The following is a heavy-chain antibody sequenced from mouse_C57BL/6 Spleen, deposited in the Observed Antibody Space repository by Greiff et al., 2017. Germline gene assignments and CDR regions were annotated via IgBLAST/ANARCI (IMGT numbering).Heavy chain of an antibody. J-gene: IGHJ3*01. V-gene: IGHV5-17*01. CDR3: AREGVRFAY. CDR2: ISSGSSTI. CDR1: GFTFSDYG. Sequence: EVKLVESGGGLVKPGGSLQLSCAASGFTFSDYGMHWVRQAPEKGLEWVAYISSGSSTIYYADTVKGRFTISRDNAKNTLFLQMTSLRSEDTAMYYCAREGVRFAYWGQGTLVTVSA.